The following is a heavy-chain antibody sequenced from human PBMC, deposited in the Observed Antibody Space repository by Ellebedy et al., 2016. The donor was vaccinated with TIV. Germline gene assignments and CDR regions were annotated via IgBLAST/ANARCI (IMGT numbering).Heavy chain of an antibody. CDR3: AGYGVGAFDI. J-gene: IGHJ3*02. CDR1: GGSISSSGYY. Sequence: SETLSLXXTVSGGSISSSGYYWGWIRQPPGKGLEWIGSIYYSGRTHYNPSLKSRLTISVDTSKNQFSLKLSSVTAADTAVYYCAGYGVGAFDIWGQGTMVSVSS. D-gene: IGHD5-18*01. V-gene: IGHV4-39*01. CDR2: IYYSGRT.